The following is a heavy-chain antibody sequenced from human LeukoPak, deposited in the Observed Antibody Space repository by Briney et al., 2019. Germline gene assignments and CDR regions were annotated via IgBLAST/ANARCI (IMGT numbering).Heavy chain of an antibody. CDR3: ARVRTLGLSDY. J-gene: IGHJ4*02. V-gene: IGHV4-59*02. CDR2: IYYSGST. CDR1: GGSVTDYY. Sequence: PSETLSLTCTVSGGSVTDYYWSWIRQSPGKGLEWIGYIYYSGSTYYNPSLKSRVTISVDTSKNQFSLKLSSVTAADTAVYYCARVRTLGLSDYWGQGTLVTVSS. D-gene: IGHD7-27*01.